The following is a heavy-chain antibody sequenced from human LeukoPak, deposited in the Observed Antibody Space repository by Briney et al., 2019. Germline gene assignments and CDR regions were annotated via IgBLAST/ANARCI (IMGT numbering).Heavy chain of an antibody. D-gene: IGHD6-19*01. Sequence: GGSLRLSCAASGFTFSSYEMNWVRQAPGKGLEWVSSISSSSSYIYYADSVKGRFTISRDNAKNSLYLQMNSLRAEDTAVYYCARGAAVAGGYYYFDYWGQGTLVTVSS. CDR3: ARGAAVAGGYYYFDY. CDR2: ISSSSSYI. V-gene: IGHV3-21*01. J-gene: IGHJ4*02. CDR1: GFTFSSYE.